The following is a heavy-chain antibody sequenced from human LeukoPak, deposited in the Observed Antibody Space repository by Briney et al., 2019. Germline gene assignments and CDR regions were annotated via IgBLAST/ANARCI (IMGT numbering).Heavy chain of an antibody. V-gene: IGHV1-46*01. Sequence: GASVKVSCKASGYTFTCYYMHWVRQAPGQGLEWMGIINPSGGSTSYAQKLQGRVTMTRDMSTSTVYMELSSLRSEDTAVYYCARDRIVVVPAAILDYYYYYYMDVWGKGTTVTVSS. D-gene: IGHD2-2*02. CDR1: GYTFTCYY. CDR3: ARDRIVVVPAAILDYYYYYYMDV. CDR2: INPSGGST. J-gene: IGHJ6*03.